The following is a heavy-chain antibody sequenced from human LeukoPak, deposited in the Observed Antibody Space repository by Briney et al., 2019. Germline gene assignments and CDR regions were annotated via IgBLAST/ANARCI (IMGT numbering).Heavy chain of an antibody. V-gene: IGHV1-8*03. Sequence: ASVKVSCKASGYTFSGSYIHWVRQAPGQGLEWMGWMNPNSGNTGYAQKFQGRVTITRNTSISTAYMELSSLRSEDTAVYYCAREGNWNFYYMDVWGKGTTVTVSS. CDR3: AREGNWNFYYMDV. J-gene: IGHJ6*03. CDR1: GYTFSGSY. CDR2: MNPNSGNT. D-gene: IGHD1-1*01.